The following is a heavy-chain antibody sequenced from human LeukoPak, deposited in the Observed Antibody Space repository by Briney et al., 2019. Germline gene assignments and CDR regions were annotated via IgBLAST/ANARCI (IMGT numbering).Heavy chain of an antibody. J-gene: IGHJ4*02. CDR1: GFTVSSNY. CDR3: ARVRACSGGSCRYYFDY. V-gene: IGHV3-53*01. D-gene: IGHD2-15*01. Sequence: GGSLRLSCAASGFTVSSNYMTWARQAPGKGLEWVSIIYSDNNTYYTDSVKGRFTISRDNSRNTLYVQMNSLRAEDTAVYYCARVRACSGGSCRYYFDYWGPENLGTVSS. CDR2: IYSDNNT.